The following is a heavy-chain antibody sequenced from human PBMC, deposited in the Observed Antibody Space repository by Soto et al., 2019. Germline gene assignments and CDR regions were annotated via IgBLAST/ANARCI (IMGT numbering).Heavy chain of an antibody. J-gene: IGHJ6*02. CDR3: ARAHSGYDPLGMDV. CDR1: GVSVSSGSYY. Sequence: QVQLQESGPGLVKPSETLAVTCTVSGVSVSSGSYYWSWIRQPPGKGLEWVGCISDTGGGDYNPSLKSRVTISVHTSKRQFSLRLNSVTAADTAVYYCARAHSGYDPLGMDVWGQGTTVTVSS. V-gene: IGHV4-61*01. CDR2: ISDTGGG. D-gene: IGHD5-12*01.